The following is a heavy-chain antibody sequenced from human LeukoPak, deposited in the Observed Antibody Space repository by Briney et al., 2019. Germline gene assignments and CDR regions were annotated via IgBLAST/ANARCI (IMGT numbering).Heavy chain of an antibody. D-gene: IGHD6-19*01. CDR1: GGTFSSYA. Sequence: GASVKVSCKASGGTFSSYAISWVRQAPGQGLEWMGGIIPIFGTANYAQKFQGRVTITADESTSTAYMELSSLRSEDTAVYYCAGTPSVAGTKWGFDYWGQGTLVTVSS. J-gene: IGHJ4*02. CDR2: IIPIFGTA. V-gene: IGHV1-69*13. CDR3: AGTPSVAGTKWGFDY.